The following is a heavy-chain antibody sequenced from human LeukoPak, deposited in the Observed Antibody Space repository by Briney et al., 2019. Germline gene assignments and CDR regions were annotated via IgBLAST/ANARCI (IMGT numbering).Heavy chain of an antibody. V-gene: IGHV3-23*01. J-gene: IGHJ4*02. Sequence: GGSLRLSCAASGFTFNTYAMSWVRQVPGKGLEWVSSIGNSGATTLYADSVKGRFTISRDNSKNTLYLQMHSLRDEDTAVYFCVKRSPASTYFFDSWGPGTLVTVSS. CDR2: IGNSGATT. CDR1: GFTFNTYA. CDR3: VKRSPASTYFFDS. D-gene: IGHD2/OR15-2a*01.